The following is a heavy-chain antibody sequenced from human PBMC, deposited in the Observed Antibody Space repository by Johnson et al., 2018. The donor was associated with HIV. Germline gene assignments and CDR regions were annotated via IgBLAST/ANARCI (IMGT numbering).Heavy chain of an antibody. Sequence: QVQLVESGGGLVQPGRSLRLSCTASGFTFSSYGMHWVRQAPGKGLESVAVIWYDGSNKYYADSVKGRFTISRDNSKNTLFLQMNSLRAEDTAVYYCAKGSGWYSAFDIWGQGTTVTVSS. CDR3: AKGSGWYSAFDI. CDR1: GFTFSSYG. J-gene: IGHJ3*02. D-gene: IGHD6-19*01. CDR2: IWYDGSNK. V-gene: IGHV3-33*06.